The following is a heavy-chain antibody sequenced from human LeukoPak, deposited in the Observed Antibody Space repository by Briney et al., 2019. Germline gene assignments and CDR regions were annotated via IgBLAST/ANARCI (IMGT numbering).Heavy chain of an antibody. Sequence: PAETLSLTCTVSGASISSYYWSWIRQPPGKGLEWIGYISDSGGTNYHPSLKSRVTISIDTSKKQFSLKVRSVSAADTAVYYCASASLSYRDTAMVANWGEGTLDTVSS. CDR2: ISDSGGT. CDR1: GASISSYY. CDR3: ASASLSYRDTAMVAN. V-gene: IGHV4-59*01. J-gene: IGHJ1*01. D-gene: IGHD5-18*01.